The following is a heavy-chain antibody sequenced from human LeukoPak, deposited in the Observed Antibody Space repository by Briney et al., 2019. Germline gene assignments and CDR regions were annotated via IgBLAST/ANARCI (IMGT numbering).Heavy chain of an antibody. CDR1: GGSFSGYY. J-gene: IGHJ4*02. CDR2: INHSGST. V-gene: IGHV4-34*01. Sequence: SETLSLTCAVYGGSFSGYYWSWIRQPPGKGLEWIGEINHSGSTNYNPSLKSRVTISVDTSKNRFPLKLSSVTAADTAVYYCARRRVWGSYHNDYWGQGTLVTVSS. CDR3: ARRRVWGSYHNDY. D-gene: IGHD3-16*02.